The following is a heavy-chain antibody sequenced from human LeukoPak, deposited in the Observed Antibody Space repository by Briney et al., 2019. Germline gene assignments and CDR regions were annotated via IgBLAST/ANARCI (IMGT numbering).Heavy chain of an antibody. J-gene: IGHJ5*02. CDR1: GGSVSSDNYY. D-gene: IGHD6-13*01. CDR3: ARGRYSSSWYIFDP. CDR2: MYNSGST. Sequence: SETLSLTCTVTGGSVSSDNYYWSWIRQPPGKGLEWIGYMYNSGSTSYSPSLKSRVTMSADTSKNQLSLKLSAVTAAGTAVYYCARGRYSSSWYIFDPWGQGALVTVSS. V-gene: IGHV4-61*01.